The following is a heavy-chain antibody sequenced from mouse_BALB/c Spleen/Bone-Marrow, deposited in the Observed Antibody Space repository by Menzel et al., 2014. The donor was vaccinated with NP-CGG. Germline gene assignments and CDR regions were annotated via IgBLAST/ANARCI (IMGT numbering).Heavy chain of an antibody. CDR1: GYSITSGYY. V-gene: IGHV3-6*02. J-gene: IGHJ4*01. Sequence: VQPQQSGPGLVKPSQSLSLTCSVTGYSITSGYYWNWIRQFPGNKLEWMGYISYDGSNNYNPSLKNRISITRDTSKNQFFLKLNSVTTEDTATYYCARRKGVDYWGQGTSVTVSS. CDR2: ISYDGSN. CDR3: ARRKGVDY.